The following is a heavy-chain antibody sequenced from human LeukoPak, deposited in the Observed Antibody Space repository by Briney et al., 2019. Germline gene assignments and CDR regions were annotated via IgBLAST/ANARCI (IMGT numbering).Heavy chain of an antibody. Sequence: SETLSLTCAVSGYSISSGYYWGWIRQPPGKGLEWIGTIFHTGRTYYNPSLKSRVSLSVDTSKNQFSLKLSSVTAADTAVYYCARERGHCISTSCYNWFGPWGQGTLVTVSS. D-gene: IGHD2-2*01. CDR1: GYSISSGYY. CDR2: IFHTGRT. J-gene: IGHJ5*02. V-gene: IGHV4-38-2*02. CDR3: ARERGHCISTSCYNWFGP.